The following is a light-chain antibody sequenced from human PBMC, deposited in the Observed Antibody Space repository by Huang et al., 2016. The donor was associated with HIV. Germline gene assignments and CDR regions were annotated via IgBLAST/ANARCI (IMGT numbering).Light chain of an antibody. CDR2: GAS. J-gene: IGKJ4*01. Sequence: ETVLTQSPVTLSLSPGERATLSCRASQTLSGAFLAWYQQRLGQAPRLLIYGASNRATGIPDRFLGSGSGTDFTLTIIGLGPEDSALYYCQQYDTMPLTFGGGTKLEIK. CDR3: QQYDTMPLT. CDR1: QTLSGAF. V-gene: IGKV3-20*01.